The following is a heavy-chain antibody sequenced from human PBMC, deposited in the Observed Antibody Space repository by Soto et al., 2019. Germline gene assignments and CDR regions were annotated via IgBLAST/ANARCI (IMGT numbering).Heavy chain of an antibody. CDR2: IYYSGST. CDR3: ARGLISGYYLYDAFDI. CDR1: GGSISSYY. D-gene: IGHD3-22*01. V-gene: IGHV4-59*01. Sequence: SETLSHTCTVSGGSISSYYWSWIRQPPGKGLEWIGYIYYSGSTNYNPSLKSRVTISVDTSKNQFSLKLSSVTAADTAVYYCARGLISGYYLYDAFDIWGQGTMVTVSS. J-gene: IGHJ3*02.